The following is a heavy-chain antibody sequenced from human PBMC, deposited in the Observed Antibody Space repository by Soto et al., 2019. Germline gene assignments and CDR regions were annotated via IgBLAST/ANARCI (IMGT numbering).Heavy chain of an antibody. CDR3: ARYFFDSTGYFDY. D-gene: IGHD2-8*02. J-gene: IGHJ4*02. CDR2: INHSGST. CDR1: GGSFSGYY. V-gene: IGHV4-34*01. Sequence: PSETLSLTCAVYGGSFSGYYWSWIRQPPGKGLEWIGEINHSGSTNYNPSLKSRVTISVDTSKNQFSLKLSSVTAADTAVYYCARYFFDSTGYFDYWGQGTPVTVSS.